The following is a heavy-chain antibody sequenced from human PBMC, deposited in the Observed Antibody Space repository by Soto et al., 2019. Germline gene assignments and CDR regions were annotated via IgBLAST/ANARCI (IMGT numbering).Heavy chain of an antibody. CDR1: GGSISSGDYY. V-gene: IGHV4-30-4*01. Sequence: PSETLSLTCTVSGGSISSGDYYWIWIRQPPGKGLKWIGYIYYSGSTYYNPSLKSRVTISVDTSKNQFSLKLSSVTAADTAVYYCARDQGYSSSWALLGYYGMDVWGQGTTVTVSS. CDR3: ARDQGYSSSWALLGYYGMDV. J-gene: IGHJ6*02. D-gene: IGHD6-13*01. CDR2: IYYSGST.